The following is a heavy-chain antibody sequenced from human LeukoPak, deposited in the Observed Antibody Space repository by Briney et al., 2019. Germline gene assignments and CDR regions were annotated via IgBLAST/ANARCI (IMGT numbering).Heavy chain of an antibody. D-gene: IGHD4-17*01. Sequence: ASETLSLTCTVSGGSISSYYWSWIRQPPGKGLEWIGYIHYNGDTFYNPSLKSRVTISLDTPKNQFTLRLSSVKAADTAVYHCAREDYGDYYSGPFDIWGQGTMVTVSS. CDR2: IHYNGDT. V-gene: IGHV4-59*12. J-gene: IGHJ3*02. CDR3: AREDYGDYYSGPFDI. CDR1: GGSISSYY.